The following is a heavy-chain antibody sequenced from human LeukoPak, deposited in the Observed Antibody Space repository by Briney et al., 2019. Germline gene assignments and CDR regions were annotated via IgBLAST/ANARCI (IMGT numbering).Heavy chain of an antibody. Sequence: PSETLSLTCTVSGGSISSGSYYWSWIRQPAGKGLEWIGRIYTSGSTNYNPSLKSRVTISVDTSKNQFSLKLSSVTAADTAVYYCARDIGGWPDSLFDYWGQGTLVTVSS. CDR1: GGSISSGSYY. J-gene: IGHJ4*02. D-gene: IGHD6-19*01. CDR2: IYTSGST. CDR3: ARDIGGWPDSLFDY. V-gene: IGHV4-61*02.